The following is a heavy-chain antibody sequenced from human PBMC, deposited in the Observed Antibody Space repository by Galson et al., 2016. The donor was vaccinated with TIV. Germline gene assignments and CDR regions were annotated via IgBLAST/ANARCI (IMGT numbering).Heavy chain of an antibody. J-gene: IGHJ4*02. D-gene: IGHD2-2*01. CDR1: GYTFTSYH. Sequence: SVKVSCKASGYTFTSYHLHWVRQAPGQGLEWMGIIKDTGVTTTYPQRFQGRLTITRDTFTTTVYMELSSLRSEDTAVYYCAREMPATFFFDYWGQGTLVTVSS. CDR3: AREMPATFFFDY. V-gene: IGHV1-46*01. CDR2: IKDTGVTT.